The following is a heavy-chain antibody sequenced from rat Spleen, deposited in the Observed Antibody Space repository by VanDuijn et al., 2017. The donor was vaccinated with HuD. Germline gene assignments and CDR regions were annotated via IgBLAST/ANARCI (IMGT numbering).Heavy chain of an antibody. CDR2: MKYNGDT. CDR3: TRDDVYKKGLDY. D-gene: IGHD1-9*01. CDR1: GFSFTTYD. J-gene: IGHJ2*01. Sequence: QVQLKESGPGLVQPSQTLSLTCTVSGFSFTTYDVHWVRQPPGKGLEWMGRMKYNGDTSYKSALKSRLSISRDTSKNQVFLKMNSLQTDDTGTYYCTRDDVYKKGLDYWGQGVMVTVSS. V-gene: IGHV2-63*01.